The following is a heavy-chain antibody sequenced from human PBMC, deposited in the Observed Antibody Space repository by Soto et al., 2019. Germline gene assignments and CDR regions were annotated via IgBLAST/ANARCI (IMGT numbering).Heavy chain of an antibody. CDR3: AKDKQGRQGYFDY. CDR2: ISGSGGST. Sequence: PGGSLRLSCAASGFTFSSYAMSWVRQAPGKGLEWVSAISGSGGSTYYADSVKGRLTISRDNSKNTLYLQMNSLRAEDTAVYYCAKDKQGRQGYFDYWGQGTLVTVSS. J-gene: IGHJ4*02. CDR1: GFTFSSYA. V-gene: IGHV3-23*01. D-gene: IGHD1-26*01.